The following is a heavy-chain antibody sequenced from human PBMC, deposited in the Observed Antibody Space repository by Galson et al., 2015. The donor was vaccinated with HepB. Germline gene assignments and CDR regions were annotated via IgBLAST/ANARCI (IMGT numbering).Heavy chain of an antibody. Sequence: SLRLSCAASGFTFSSYSMNWVRQAPGKGLEWVSYISSSSSTIYYADSVKGRFTISRDNAKNSLYLQMNSLRDEDTAVYYCSRLTAAAGSAFDIWGQGTMVTVSS. CDR1: GFTFSSYS. J-gene: IGHJ3*02. CDR2: ISSSSSTI. V-gene: IGHV3-48*02. CDR3: SRLTAAAGSAFDI. D-gene: IGHD6-13*01.